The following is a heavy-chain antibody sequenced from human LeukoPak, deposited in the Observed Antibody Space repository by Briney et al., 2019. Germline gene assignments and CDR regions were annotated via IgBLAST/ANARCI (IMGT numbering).Heavy chain of an antibody. CDR3: ATGYYHVDY. J-gene: IGHJ4*02. CDR1: GGSFSGYY. Sequence: SETLSLTCAVYGGSFSGYYWSWIRQPPGKGLEWIGEINHSGSTNYNPSLKSRVTISVDTSKNQFSLKLSSVTAADTAVYYCATGYYHVDYWGQGTLVTVSS. V-gene: IGHV4-34*01. D-gene: IGHD3-9*01. CDR2: INHSGST.